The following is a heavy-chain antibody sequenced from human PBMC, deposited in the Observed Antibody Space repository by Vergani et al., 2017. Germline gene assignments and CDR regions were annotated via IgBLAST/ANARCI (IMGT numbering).Heavy chain of an antibody. V-gene: IGHV1-69*01. CDR3: ARAXERFLEPPPYYMDV. D-gene: IGHD3-3*01. CDR2: TIPIFGTA. J-gene: IGHJ6*03. CDR1: GGTFSSYA. Sequence: QVQLVQSGAEVKKPGSSVKVSCKASGGTFSSYAISWVRQAPGQGLEWMGGTIPIFGTANYAQKFQGRVTITADESTSTAYMELSSLRSEDTAVYYCARAXERFLEPPPYYMDVWGKGTTVTVSS.